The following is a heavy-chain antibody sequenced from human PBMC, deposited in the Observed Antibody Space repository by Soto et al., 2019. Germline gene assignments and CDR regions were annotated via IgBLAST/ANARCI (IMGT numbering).Heavy chain of an antibody. CDR3: ARPHCSSSNCPNWFDP. J-gene: IGHJ5*02. V-gene: IGHV4-39*01. CDR1: GVSMTSRRYY. Sequence: SETLSLTCTVSGVSMTSRRYYWGWIRQAPGKRPEWLASIYNTASTSYNPSLKSRLTISEDTSKNQFFLELSSVTAADTAVYYCARPHCSSSNCPNWFDPWGQGTLVTVSS. D-gene: IGHD2-2*01. CDR2: IYNTAST.